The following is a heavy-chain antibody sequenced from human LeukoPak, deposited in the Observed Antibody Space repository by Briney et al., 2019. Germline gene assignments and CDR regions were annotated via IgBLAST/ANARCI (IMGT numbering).Heavy chain of an antibody. CDR3: AGHSAGLAVAFDP. D-gene: IGHD6-19*01. Sequence: PSETLSLTCTVSGGSISSYYWSWIRQPPGKGLEWIGYIYYSGSTNYNPSLKSRVTISVDTSKNQFSLKLSSVTAADTAVYYCAGHSAGLAVAFDPWGQGTLVTVSS. J-gene: IGHJ5*02. CDR1: GGSISSYY. V-gene: IGHV4-59*08. CDR2: IYYSGST.